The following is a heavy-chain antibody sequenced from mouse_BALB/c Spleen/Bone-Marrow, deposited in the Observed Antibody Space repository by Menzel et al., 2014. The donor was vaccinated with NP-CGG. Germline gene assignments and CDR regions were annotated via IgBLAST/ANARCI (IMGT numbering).Heavy chain of an antibody. Sequence: EVKLVESGGGLVQPGGSLRLSCATSGFTFTDYYMNWVRQPPGKALEWLGFIRNKANGYTTEYSASVKGRFTISRDNSQNILDLQMNTLRAEDSATYYCARDKGRVFFDYWGQGTTLTVSS. CDR1: GFTFTDYY. V-gene: IGHV7-3*02. CDR3: ARDKGRVFFDY. J-gene: IGHJ2*01. CDR2: IRNKANGYTT.